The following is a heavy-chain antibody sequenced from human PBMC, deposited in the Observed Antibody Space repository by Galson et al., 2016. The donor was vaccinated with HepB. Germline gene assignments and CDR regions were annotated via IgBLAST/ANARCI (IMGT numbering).Heavy chain of an antibody. V-gene: IGHV3-72*01. CDR1: GLTFSDHY. D-gene: IGHD4-23*01. CDR2: SRNRLHSFTT. CDR3: NRGLLVTTVFYGMDV. Sequence: SLRLSCAASGLTFSDHYMDWVRQAPGKGLEWVARSRNRLHSFTTEYAASVQGRFTISRDDSRSSLYLQMNRLKTEDTAVYYCNRGLLVTTVFYGMDVWGQGTTVTVSS. J-gene: IGHJ6*02.